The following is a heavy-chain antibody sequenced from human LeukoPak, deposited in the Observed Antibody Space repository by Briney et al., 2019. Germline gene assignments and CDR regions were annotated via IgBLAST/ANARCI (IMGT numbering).Heavy chain of an antibody. V-gene: IGHV4-34*01. J-gene: IGHJ1*01. D-gene: IGHD6-13*01. Sequence: SETLSLTCTVSGGSISSYYWSWIRQPPGKGLEWIGEINHSGSTNYNPSLKSRVTISVDTSKNQFSLKLSSVTAADTAVYYCARGRGIAAAGKPTGYFQHWGQGTLVTVSS. CDR3: ARGRGIAAAGKPTGYFQH. CDR2: INHSGST. CDR1: GGSISSYY.